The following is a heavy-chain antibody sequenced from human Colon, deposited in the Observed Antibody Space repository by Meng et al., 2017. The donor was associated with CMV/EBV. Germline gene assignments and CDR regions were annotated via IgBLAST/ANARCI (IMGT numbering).Heavy chain of an antibody. V-gene: IGHV3-11*01. J-gene: IGHJ4*02. CDR1: GFNFSDYY. CDR3: ARGGEMNHDY. Sequence: GGSLRLSCAASGFNFSDYYMSWIRQAPGKGLDWISYITNSGITTYYADSVRDRFTISRDNAKNSLYLQMNGLRADDTAVYYCARGGEMNHDYWGQGTLVTVSS. D-gene: IGHD1-14*01. CDR2: ITNSGITT.